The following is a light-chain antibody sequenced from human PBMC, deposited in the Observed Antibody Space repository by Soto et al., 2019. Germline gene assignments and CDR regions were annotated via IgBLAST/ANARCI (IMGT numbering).Light chain of an antibody. CDR3: SSFTNSILV. CDR1: TSDVGSHNF. J-gene: IGLJ3*02. Sequence: QSVLTQPASVSGSPGQSITISCTGTTSDVGSHNFVSWYQQLPGKAPKLLIYEVTNRPSGTSNRFSGSKSGNTASLTISGLQGEDEADYYCSSFTNSILVFGGGTKLTVL. CDR2: EVT. V-gene: IGLV2-14*01.